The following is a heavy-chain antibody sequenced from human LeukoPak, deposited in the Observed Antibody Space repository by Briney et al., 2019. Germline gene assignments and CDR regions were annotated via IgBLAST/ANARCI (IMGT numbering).Heavy chain of an antibody. CDR1: GFTFDDYG. CDR3: AELGITMIGGV. Sequence: PGGSLRLSCAASGFTFDDYGMSWVRQPPGKGLEWVSGINWNGGSTGYADSVKGRFTISRDNAKNSLYLQMNSLRAEDTAVYYCAELGITMIGGVWGKGTTVTISS. D-gene: IGHD3-10*02. V-gene: IGHV3-20*04. J-gene: IGHJ6*04. CDR2: INWNGGST.